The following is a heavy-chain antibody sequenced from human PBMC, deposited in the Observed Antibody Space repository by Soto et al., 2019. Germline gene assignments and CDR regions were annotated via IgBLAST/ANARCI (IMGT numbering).Heavy chain of an antibody. D-gene: IGHD6-13*01. CDR3: ARDTEQQLVHQIYYYYGMDV. Sequence: GGSLRLSCAASGFTFSSYGMHWVRQAPGKGLEWVAVIWYDGSNKYYADSVKGRFTISRDNSKNTLYLQMNSLRAEDTAVYYCARDTEQQLVHQIYYYYGMDVWGQGTTVTVSS. CDR1: GFTFSSYG. J-gene: IGHJ6*02. CDR2: IWYDGSNK. V-gene: IGHV3-33*01.